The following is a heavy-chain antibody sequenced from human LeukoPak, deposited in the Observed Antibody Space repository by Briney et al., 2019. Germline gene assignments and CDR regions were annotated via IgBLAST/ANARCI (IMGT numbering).Heavy chain of an antibody. CDR3: ARYDGDEFDY. V-gene: IGHV1-46*01. D-gene: IGHD4-17*01. CDR2: INPSGGST. Sequence: ASVKVSCKASGYTFTSYYMHWVRQAPGQGLEWMGIINPSGGSTSYAQKFQGRVTITTDESTSTAYMELSSLRSEDTAVYYCARYDGDEFDYWGQGTLVTVSS. J-gene: IGHJ4*02. CDR1: GYTFTSYY.